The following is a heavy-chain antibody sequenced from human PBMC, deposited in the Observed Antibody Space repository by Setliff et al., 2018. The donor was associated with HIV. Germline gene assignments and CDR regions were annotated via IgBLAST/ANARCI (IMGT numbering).Heavy chain of an antibody. CDR3: ARCRGTLYYFDY. CDR1: GGSFSNYY. V-gene: IGHV4-34*01. J-gene: IGHJ4*02. CDR2: INHRGST. Sequence: SETLSLTCAVYGGSFSNYYWSWIRQPPGKGLEWIGEINHRGSTNYNPSLKSRVSISVDTSKNQFSLKLSPVTAADTAVYYCARCRGTLYYFDYWGQGALVTVSS. D-gene: IGHD1-1*01.